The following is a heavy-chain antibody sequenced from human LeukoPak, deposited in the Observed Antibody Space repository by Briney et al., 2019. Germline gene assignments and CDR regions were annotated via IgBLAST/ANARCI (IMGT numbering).Heavy chain of an antibody. CDR1: GFTFRTYW. Sequence: GGSLRLSCAASGFTFRTYWMTSVRQAPGKGLEWVANINEDGSAQYYMDSVEGRFTISRDNAKNSLYLQVNTLRPEDTAVYYCATHNLFRFEYWGQGTLVTVRS. CDR3: ATHNLFRFEY. CDR2: INEDGSAQ. D-gene: IGHD2-21*01. J-gene: IGHJ4*02. V-gene: IGHV3-7*01.